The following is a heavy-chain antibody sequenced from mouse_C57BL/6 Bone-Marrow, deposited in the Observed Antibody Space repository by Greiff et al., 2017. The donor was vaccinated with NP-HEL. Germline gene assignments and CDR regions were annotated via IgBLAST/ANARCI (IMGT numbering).Heavy chain of an antibody. J-gene: IGHJ3*01. Sequence: VQLKQSGPELVKPGASVKISCKASGYTFTDYYMNWVKQSHGKSLEWIGDINPNNGGTSYNQKFKGKATLTVDKSSSTAYMELRSLTSEDSAVYYCARDYGSSYAWFAYWGQGTLVTVSA. V-gene: IGHV1-26*01. CDR1: GYTFTDYY. D-gene: IGHD1-1*01. CDR3: ARDYGSSYAWFAY. CDR2: INPNNGGT.